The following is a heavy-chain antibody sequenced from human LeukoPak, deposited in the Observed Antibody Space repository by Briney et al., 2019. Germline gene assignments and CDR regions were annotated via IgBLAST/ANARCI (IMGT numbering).Heavy chain of an antibody. Sequence: SETLSLTCAVYGGSFSGYYWSWIRQPPGKGLEWIGEINHSGSTNYNPSLKSRVTISVDTSKNQFSLKLSSVTAADTAVYYCARDTYRSGWSLGDYFDYWGQGTLVTVSS. CDR2: INHSGST. D-gene: IGHD6-19*01. J-gene: IGHJ4*02. CDR3: ARDTYRSGWSLGDYFDY. CDR1: GGSFSGYY. V-gene: IGHV4-34*01.